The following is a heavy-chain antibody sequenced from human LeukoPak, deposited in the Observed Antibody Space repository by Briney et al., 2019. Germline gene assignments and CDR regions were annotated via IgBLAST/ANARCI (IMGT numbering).Heavy chain of an antibody. V-gene: IGHV1-46*01. CDR1: GYTFTSYQ. CDR2: IKPSGGRT. D-gene: IGHD5-12*01. CDR3: ATPPPLGYD. Sequence: GASVKVSCKTSGYTFTSYQIHWLRQAPGQGLEWMGMIKPSGGRTTFAQKFQGRVTMTRDTSTATAYMELSSLRADDTAVYYCATPPPLGYDWGQGTQVTVSS. J-gene: IGHJ4*02.